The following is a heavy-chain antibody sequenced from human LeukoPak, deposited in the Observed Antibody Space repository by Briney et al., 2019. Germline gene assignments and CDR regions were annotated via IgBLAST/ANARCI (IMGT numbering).Heavy chain of an antibody. V-gene: IGHV1-2*02. CDR2: INPNSGGI. Sequence: GASVKVSCKASEYTFIGYYIHWVRQAPGQGLEWMGWINPNSGGINYAQKFQGRVTMTRDTSINTAYIELSRLRSDDTAVYYCARDVIAVSIFDYWGQGTPVTVSS. CDR1: EYTFIGYY. D-gene: IGHD6-19*01. J-gene: IGHJ4*02. CDR3: ARDVIAVSIFDY.